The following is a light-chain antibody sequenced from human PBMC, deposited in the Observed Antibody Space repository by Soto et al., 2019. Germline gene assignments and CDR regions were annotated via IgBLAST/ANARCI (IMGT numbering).Light chain of an antibody. CDR2: TNN. CDR3: AAWDESLSGPV. Sequence: QSVLAQPPSASGTPGQRVTISCSGSNSNIGSNTVSWYQQLPGTAPKLLIYTNNQRPSGVPDRFSGSKSGTSAALAISGLQSEDEADYYCAAWDESLSGPVFGGGTKLTVL. J-gene: IGLJ3*02. CDR1: NSNIGSNT. V-gene: IGLV1-44*01.